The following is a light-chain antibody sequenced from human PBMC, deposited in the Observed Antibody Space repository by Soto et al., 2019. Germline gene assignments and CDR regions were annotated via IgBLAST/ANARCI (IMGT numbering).Light chain of an antibody. CDR3: NNFGDSPFT. Sequence: EVVLMQSPATLSLSPGERATLSCRASESISSHYIAWYQHQPGQTPRLLIFGASTRATGIPDRFSGSWSGTDFTPKISRLEPEDFAMYYCNNFGDSPFTFGPGTKVDIK. CDR1: ESISSHY. J-gene: IGKJ3*01. CDR2: GAS. V-gene: IGKV3-20*01.